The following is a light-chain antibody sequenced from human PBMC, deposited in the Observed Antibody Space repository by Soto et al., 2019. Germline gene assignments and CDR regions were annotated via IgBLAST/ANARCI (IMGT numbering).Light chain of an antibody. CDR1: SGHSNFA. V-gene: IGLV4-69*01. Sequence: QSVLTQSPSASASLGASVKLTCTLSSGHSNFAIAWLQQQPDRGPRYLMKVNTDGSHDKGDGIPDRFSGSTSGAERYLTISSLQSEDEADYYSQTWGTGTHVVFGGGTKLTVL. J-gene: IGLJ2*01. CDR2: VNTDGSH. CDR3: QTWGTGTHVV.